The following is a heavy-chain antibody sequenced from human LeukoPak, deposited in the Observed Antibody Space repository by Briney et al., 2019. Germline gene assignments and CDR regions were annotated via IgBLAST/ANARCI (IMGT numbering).Heavy chain of an antibody. J-gene: IGHJ4*02. CDR3: ARLSKDTVVLPAAMAHYFDY. D-gene: IGHD2-2*01. V-gene: IGHV4-59*08. Sequence: PSETXSLTCTVSGGSISGYYWSWIRQPPGKGREFIGYIYYSGSTKYNPSLESRVTISVDTSKNQFSLKLRSVTAADTAVYYCARLSKDTVVLPAAMAHYFDYWGQGTLVTVSS. CDR1: GGSISGYY. CDR2: IYYSGST.